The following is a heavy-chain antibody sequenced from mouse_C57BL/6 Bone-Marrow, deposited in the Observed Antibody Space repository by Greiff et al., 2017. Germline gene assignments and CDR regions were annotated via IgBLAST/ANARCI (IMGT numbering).Heavy chain of an antibody. CDR2: ISDGGSYT. CDR1: GFTFSSYA. D-gene: IGHD3-2*02. J-gene: IGHJ1*03. Sequence: EVQRVESGGGLVKPGGSLKLSCAASGFTFSSYAMSWVRQTPEKRLEWVAIISDGGSYTNYTHNVKGRFTISRDNAKNNPYLQLSQLKSEDTAMYYCARAGRRRLHWYFDVWGTGTTVTVSS. V-gene: IGHV5-4*01. CDR3: ARAGRRRLHWYFDV.